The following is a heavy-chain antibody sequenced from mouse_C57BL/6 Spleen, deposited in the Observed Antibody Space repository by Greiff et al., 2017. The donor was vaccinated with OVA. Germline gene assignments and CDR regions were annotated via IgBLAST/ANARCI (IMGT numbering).Heavy chain of an antibody. D-gene: IGHD3-2*02. Sequence: VQLKESGAELVRPGASVKLSCTASGFNIKDYYMHWVKQRPEQGLEWIGRIDPEDGDTEYAPKFQGKATMTADTSSNTAYLQLSSLTSEDTAVYYCTSPGGSDLYYAMDYWGQGTSVTVSS. J-gene: IGHJ4*01. CDR3: TSPGGSDLYYAMDY. CDR1: GFNIKDYY. V-gene: IGHV14-1*01. CDR2: IDPEDGDT.